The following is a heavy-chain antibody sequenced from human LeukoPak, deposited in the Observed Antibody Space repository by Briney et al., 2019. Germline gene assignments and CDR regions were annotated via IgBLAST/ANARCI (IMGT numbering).Heavy chain of an antibody. V-gene: IGHV1-24*01. CDR2: FDPEDGET. D-gene: IGHD2-15*01. CDR1: GYTLTELF. Sequence: ASVTVSCKVSGYTLTELFMHWVRQAPGKGLEWMGGFDPEDGETIYAQEFQGRVTMTEDTSTDTAYMELSSLRSEDTAVYYCATDRRYCSGGSCYSGFDYWGQGTLVTVSS. CDR3: ATDRRYCSGGSCYSGFDY. J-gene: IGHJ4*02.